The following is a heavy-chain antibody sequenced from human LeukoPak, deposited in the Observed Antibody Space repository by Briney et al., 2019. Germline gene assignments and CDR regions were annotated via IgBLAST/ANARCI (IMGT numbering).Heavy chain of an antibody. CDR2: ISYDGSNK. CDR3: XXXXXXXXXXXXYYYYYGMDV. Sequence: GGSLRLSCAASGFTFSSYAMHWVRQAPGKGLEWVAVISYDGSNKYYADSVKGRFTISRDNSKNTLYLQMNSLRAEDTAVYYXXXXXXXXXXXXXYYYYYGMDVWGQGTTVTVSS. CDR1: GFTFSSYA. V-gene: IGHV3-30-3*01. J-gene: IGHJ6*02.